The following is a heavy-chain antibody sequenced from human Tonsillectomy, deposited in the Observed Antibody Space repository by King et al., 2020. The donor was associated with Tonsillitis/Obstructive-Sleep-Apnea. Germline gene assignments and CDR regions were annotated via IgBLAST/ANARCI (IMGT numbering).Heavy chain of an antibody. Sequence: QLVQAGAEVKKPGESLKISCQTSGCRFTSDLIGWVRQMPGKGLEWMGIIFPGDSDTRYSPSFQGQVTMSVDRSISNAYLQWSSLKASDTAMYYCARSKLGAPWFFDPWGPGTLVTVFS. V-gene: IGHV5-51*01. D-gene: IGHD3-10*01. CDR2: IFPGDSDT. J-gene: IGHJ5*02. CDR3: ARSKLGAPWFFDP. CDR1: GCRFTSDL.